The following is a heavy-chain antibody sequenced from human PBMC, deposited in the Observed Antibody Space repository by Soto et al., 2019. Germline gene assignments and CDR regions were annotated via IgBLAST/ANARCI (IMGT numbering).Heavy chain of an antibody. CDR3: ARRFEFRRGSGSQRYRLVF. CDR1: GYRFTSYY. D-gene: IGHD3-10*01. Sequence: GDSLKISPKGSGYRFTSYYIGWLRQMPSKGLEWMGIIYPGHSDTRYSPSFQGQVTISADKFISTAYLQWSSLKASDTAMDYCARRFEFRRGSGSQRYRLVFLGKGNWVNVSS. V-gene: IGHV5-51*01. J-gene: IGHJ6*04. CDR2: IYPGHSDT.